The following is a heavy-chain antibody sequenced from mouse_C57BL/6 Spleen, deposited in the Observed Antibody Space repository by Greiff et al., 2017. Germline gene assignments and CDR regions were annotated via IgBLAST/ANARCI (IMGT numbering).Heavy chain of an antibody. CDR2: IYWDDDK. CDR1: GFSLRTSGMG. J-gene: IGHJ1*03. V-gene: IGHV8-12*01. Sequence: QVTLKVSGPGILQSSQTLSLTCSFSGFSLRTSGMGVSWIRQPSGKGLEWLAPIYWDDDKRYNPSLKSRLTISKDTSRNQVFLKITSVDTADTATYYWARSKPHYYGSSYGWYFDVWGTGTTVTVSS. CDR3: ARSKPHYYGSSYGWYFDV. D-gene: IGHD1-1*01.